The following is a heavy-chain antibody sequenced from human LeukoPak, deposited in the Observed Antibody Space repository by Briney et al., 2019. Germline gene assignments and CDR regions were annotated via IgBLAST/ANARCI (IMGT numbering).Heavy chain of an antibody. CDR2: IYHSGST. D-gene: IGHD3-3*01. CDR3: ANYYDLWSGPRD. J-gene: IGHJ4*02. CDR1: GYSISSDYY. Sequence: SETLSLTCAVSGYSISSDYYRGWIRQPPGKGLEWIGSIYHSGSTYYNPSLKSRVTISVDTSKNQFSLKVSSVTAADTAVYYCANYYDLWSGPRDWGQGTLVTVSS. V-gene: IGHV4-38-2*01.